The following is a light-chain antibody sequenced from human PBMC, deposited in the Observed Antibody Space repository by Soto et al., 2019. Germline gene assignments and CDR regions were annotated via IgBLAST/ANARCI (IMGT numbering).Light chain of an antibody. J-gene: IGLJ1*01. CDR3: QSYDSSLSGSV. Sequence: QSVLTQPPSVSGAPGQRVTISCTGSSSNIGAGYDVHWYQQLPGTAPKLLIYGNSNRPSGVPDRFSGSKSGTSASLAITGLQAEHEADYYCQSYDSSLSGSVFGPGTKVTVL. V-gene: IGLV1-40*01. CDR2: GNS. CDR1: SSNIGAGYD.